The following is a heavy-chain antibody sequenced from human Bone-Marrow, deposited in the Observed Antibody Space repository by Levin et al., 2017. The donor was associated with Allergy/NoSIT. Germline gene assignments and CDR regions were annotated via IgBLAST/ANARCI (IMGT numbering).Heavy chain of an antibody. D-gene: IGHD3-3*01. Sequence: SETLSLTCAVYGGSFSGYYWSWIRQPPGKGLEWIGEINHSGSTNYNPSLKSRVTISVDTSKNQFSLKLSSVTAADTAVYYCARGTVLRFLDWFHVPKRHAFDIWGQGTMVTVSS. V-gene: IGHV4-34*01. CDR2: INHSGST. CDR3: ARGTVLRFLDWFHVPKRHAFDI. CDR1: GGSFSGYY. J-gene: IGHJ3*02.